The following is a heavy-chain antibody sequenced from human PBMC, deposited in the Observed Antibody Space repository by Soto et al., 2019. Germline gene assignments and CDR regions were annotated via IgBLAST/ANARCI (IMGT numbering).Heavy chain of an antibody. CDR2: IYYSGST. J-gene: IGHJ4*02. CDR3: ARMTTVTSIIDY. D-gene: IGHD4-17*01. V-gene: IGHV4-30-4*01. CDR1: GGSISSGDYY. Sequence: PSETLSLTCTVSGGSISSGDYYWSWIRQPPGKGLEWIGYIYYSGSTYYNPSLKSRVTISVDTPKNQFSLKLSSVTAADTAVYYCARMTTVTSIIDYWGQGTLVTVSS.